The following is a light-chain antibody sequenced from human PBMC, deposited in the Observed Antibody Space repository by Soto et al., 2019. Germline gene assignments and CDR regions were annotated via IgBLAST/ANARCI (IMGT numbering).Light chain of an antibody. V-gene: IGKV3-20*01. CDR1: QSVSSSY. J-gene: IGKJ1*01. CDR3: QQYGSSPQT. CDR2: GAS. Sequence: EIVLTQSPGTLSLSPGERATLSCRASQSVSSSYLAWYQQKPGQAPRLLIYGASSRATGIPDRFSGSGSGTDFTLTISRLEPEDFAVYSCQQYGSSPQTFGQGTKVDI.